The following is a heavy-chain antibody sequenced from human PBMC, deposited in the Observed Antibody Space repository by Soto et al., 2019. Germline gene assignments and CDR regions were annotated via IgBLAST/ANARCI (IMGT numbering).Heavy chain of an antibody. J-gene: IGHJ4*02. Sequence: EVQLLESGGGLVQPGGSLRLSCAASGFTFSSYAMSWVRQAPGKGLEWVSAISASSSSTLFADSVKGRFTMSRDNSQNTLYLQMNSLRVEDTAVDYSATRVSTYSFAYWCQVTLVTVSS. D-gene: IGHD4-4*01. CDR2: ISASSSST. V-gene: IGHV3-23*01. CDR3: ATRVSTYSFAY. CDR1: GFTFSSYA.